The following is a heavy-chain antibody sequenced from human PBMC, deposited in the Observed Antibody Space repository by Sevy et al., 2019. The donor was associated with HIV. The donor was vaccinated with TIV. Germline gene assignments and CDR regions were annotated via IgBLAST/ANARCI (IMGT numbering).Heavy chain of an antibody. CDR2: ISSSSNLI. Sequence: GGSLRLSCAASGITFSSYSMSWVRQAPGKGLEWISYISSSSNLIYYADSVKGRFTVSRDNAKNSLYLEMNSLRVEDTAIYYCARDTNWIVASAASADFAWGQGTLVTVSS. V-gene: IGHV3-48*01. D-gene: IGHD3-22*01. CDR3: ARDTNWIVASAASADFA. J-gene: IGHJ5*02. CDR1: GITFSSYS.